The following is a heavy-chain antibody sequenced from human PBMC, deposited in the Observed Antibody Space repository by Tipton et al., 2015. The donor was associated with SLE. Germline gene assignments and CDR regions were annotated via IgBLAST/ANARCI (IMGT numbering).Heavy chain of an antibody. V-gene: IGHV3-48*01. Sequence: SLRLSCAASGFTFSSYNMNWVRQAPGKGLEWLSFISTTGAAIYYADSVKGRFTISRDNAKNSLYLQMNSLRAEDAALYYCARNLIPLVIAVAGDWGQGTLVTVSS. D-gene: IGHD6-19*01. CDR3: ARNLIPLVIAVAGD. CDR1: GFTFSSYN. J-gene: IGHJ4*02. CDR2: ISTTGAAI.